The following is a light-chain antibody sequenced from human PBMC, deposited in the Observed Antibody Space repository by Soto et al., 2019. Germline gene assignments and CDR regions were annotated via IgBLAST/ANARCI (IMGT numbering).Light chain of an antibody. V-gene: IGLV2-23*02. CDR3: CSYGGSYV. CDR2: EVS. CDR1: SSDVGSYNL. J-gene: IGLJ1*01. Sequence: QSALTQPASVSGSPGQSITLSCTGTSSDVGSYNLVSWYQQHPGKAPKVMIYEVSKRHSGVSNRFSGSKSGNTASLTISGLQAEDEADYYCCSYGGSYVFGPGTKVTVL.